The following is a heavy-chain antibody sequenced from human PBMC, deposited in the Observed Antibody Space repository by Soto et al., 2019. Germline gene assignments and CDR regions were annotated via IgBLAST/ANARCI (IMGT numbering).Heavy chain of an antibody. D-gene: IGHD3-16*01. J-gene: IGHJ6*02. V-gene: IGHV1-46*01. CDR2: INPSGGTT. CDR1: GYTFTTYY. CDR3: ARDVLGGYYGMDV. Sequence: GASVKVSFKASGYTFTTYYMHWVRQAPGQGLEWMGIINPSGGTTGFAQKFQGRVTMTRDTSTSTVYMELSSLRSEDTAVYYCARDVLGGYYGMDVWGQGTTVTVSS.